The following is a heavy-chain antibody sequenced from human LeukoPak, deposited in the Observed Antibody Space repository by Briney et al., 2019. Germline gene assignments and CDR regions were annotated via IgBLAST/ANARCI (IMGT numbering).Heavy chain of an antibody. CDR3: ARERTTDSRHDY. V-gene: IGHV3-21*01. J-gene: IGHJ4*02. Sequence: GGSLRLSCAASGFTFSSYSMTWVRQAPGKGLEWVSSISSSSSYIYYADSVKGRFTISRDNAKNSLYLQMNSLRAEDTAVYYCARERTTDSRHDYWGQGTLVTVSS. CDR1: GFTFSSYS. D-gene: IGHD4-17*01. CDR2: ISSSSSYI.